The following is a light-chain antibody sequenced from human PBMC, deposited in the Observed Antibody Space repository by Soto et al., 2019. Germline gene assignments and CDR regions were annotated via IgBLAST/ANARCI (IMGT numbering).Light chain of an antibody. V-gene: IGKV3-15*01. CDR3: QQYNNWPPWT. CDR1: HSISTN. CDR2: GAS. J-gene: IGKJ1*01. Sequence: EIVMTQSPATLSLSPGERASLPCRASHSISTNLAWYQQKPGQAPRLLIYGASTRATGIPARFSGSGSETEFTLTISSLQSEDFAVYYCQQYNNWPPWTFGLGTKVDIK.